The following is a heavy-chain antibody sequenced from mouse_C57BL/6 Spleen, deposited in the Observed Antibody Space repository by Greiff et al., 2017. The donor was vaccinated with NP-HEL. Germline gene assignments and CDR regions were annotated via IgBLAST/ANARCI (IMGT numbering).Heavy chain of an antibody. CDR3: ARLRHYFDY. D-gene: IGHD2-12*01. CDR1: GYTFTSYW. J-gene: IGHJ2*01. CDR2: IDPSDSYT. Sequence: VQLQQPGAELVMPGASVKLSCKASGYTFTSYWMHWVKQRPGQGLEWIGEIDPSDSYTNYNQKFKGKSTLTVDKSSSTAYMQLSSLTSEDSAVYYCARLRHYFDYWGQGTTLTVSS. V-gene: IGHV1-69*01.